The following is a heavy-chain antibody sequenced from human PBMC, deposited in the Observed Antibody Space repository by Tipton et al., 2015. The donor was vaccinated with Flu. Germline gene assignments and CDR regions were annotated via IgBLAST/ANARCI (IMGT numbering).Heavy chain of an antibody. D-gene: IGHD1-20*01. J-gene: IGHJ4*02. V-gene: IGHV3-72*01. CDR3: ARGGLTRALDF. CDR1: GFTFNDHY. CDR2: VKNKANSYAT. Sequence: SLRLSCAASGFTFNDHYMDRVRQAPGEGLEWLGRVKNKANSYATEFTASVKDRFTISRDDSKNAVYRQMNSLKAEDTAVYYCARGGLTRALDFWGQGTLVTVSS.